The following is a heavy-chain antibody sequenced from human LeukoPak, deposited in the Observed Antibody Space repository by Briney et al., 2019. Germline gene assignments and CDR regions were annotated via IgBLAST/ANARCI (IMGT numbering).Heavy chain of an antibody. J-gene: IGHJ3*02. CDR2: IYTSGST. Sequence: PSESLSLTCTVSGGSISSGSYYWNWLRQAAGKGLEWIGRIYTSGSTNYNPSLKSRVTISMDTFKNQFSLKLSSVTAADTAVYYCARGVGGIWGQGTMVTVSS. V-gene: IGHV4-61*02. CDR1: GGSISSGSYY. CDR3: ARGVGGI.